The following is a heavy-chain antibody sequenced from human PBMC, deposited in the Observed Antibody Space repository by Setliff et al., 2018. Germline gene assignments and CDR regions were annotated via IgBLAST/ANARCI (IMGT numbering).Heavy chain of an antibody. D-gene: IGHD3-16*02. CDR1: GYTFTGYY. CDR3: AREPYDYIWGSYRSPYFDH. J-gene: IGHJ4*02. CDR2: INPKTGGT. Sequence: ASVKVSCKASGYTFTGYYMHWVRQAPGQGLEWMGWINPKTGGTNYAQKFQGRVTMTRDASINTAFMHLSSLKSDDMAVYYCAREPYDYIWGSYRSPYFDHWGQGAPVTVSS. V-gene: IGHV1-2*02.